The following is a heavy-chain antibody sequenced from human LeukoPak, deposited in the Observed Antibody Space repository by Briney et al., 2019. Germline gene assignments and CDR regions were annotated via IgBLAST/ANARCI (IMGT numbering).Heavy chain of an antibody. CDR2: ISAYNGNT. Sequence: GASVKVSCKASGYTFTSYGISWVRQPPGQGLEWMGWISAYNGNTNYAQKLQGRVTMTTDTSTSTAYMELRSLRSDDTAVYYCARVAAKYDILTGYYPGYYFDYWGQGTLVTVSS. D-gene: IGHD3-9*01. CDR3: ARVAAKYDILTGYYPGYYFDY. V-gene: IGHV1-18*04. J-gene: IGHJ4*02. CDR1: GYTFTSYG.